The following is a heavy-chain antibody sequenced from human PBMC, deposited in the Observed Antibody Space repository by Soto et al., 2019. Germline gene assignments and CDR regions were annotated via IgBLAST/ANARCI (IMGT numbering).Heavy chain of an antibody. CDR2: ISSSSSYI. CDR1: GFTFSSYS. CDR3: ARTRTTNAFDI. V-gene: IGHV3-21*01. Sequence: GGSLRLSCAASGFTFSSYSMNWVRQAPGKGLEWVSSISSSSSYIYYADSVKGRFAISRDNAKNSLYLQMNSLRAEDTAVYYCARTRTTNAFDIWGQGTMVTVSS. J-gene: IGHJ3*02.